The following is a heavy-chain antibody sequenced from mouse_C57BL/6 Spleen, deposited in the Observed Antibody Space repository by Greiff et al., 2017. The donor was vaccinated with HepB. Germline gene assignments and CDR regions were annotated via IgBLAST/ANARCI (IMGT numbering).Heavy chain of an antibody. CDR3: ARNNLSTVVVDD. CDR1: GYTFTSYW. CDR2: INPSNGGT. Sequence: QVQLKQPGTELVKPGASVKLSCKASGYTFTSYWMHWVKQRPGQGLEWIGNINPSNGGTNYNEKFKSKATLTVDKSSSTAYMQLSSLTSEDSAVYYCARNNLSTVVVDDWGQGTSVTVSS. J-gene: IGHJ4*01. V-gene: IGHV1-53*01. D-gene: IGHD1-1*01.